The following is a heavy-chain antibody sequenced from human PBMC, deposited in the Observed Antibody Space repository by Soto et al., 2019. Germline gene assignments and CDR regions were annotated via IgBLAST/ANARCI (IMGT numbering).Heavy chain of an antibody. D-gene: IGHD5-18*01. V-gene: IGHV1-24*01. J-gene: IGHJ6*03. CDR2: FDPEDGET. CDR3: ATDVRGGYSYGYPIKRHMDV. CDR1: GYTLTELS. Sequence: ASVKVSCKVSGYTLTELSMHWVRQAPGKGLEWMGGFDPEDGETIYAQKFQGRVTMTEDTSTDTAYMELSSLRSEDTAVYYCATDVRGGYSYGYPIKRHMDVWGKGTTVTVSS.